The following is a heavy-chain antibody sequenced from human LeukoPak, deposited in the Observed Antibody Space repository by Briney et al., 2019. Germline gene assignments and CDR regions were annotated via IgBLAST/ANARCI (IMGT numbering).Heavy chain of an antibody. Sequence: SETLSLTCTVSSGSISSYYWSWIRQPPGKGLEWIGYIYYSGSTNYNPSLKSRVTISVDTSRNQFSLKLSSVTAADTAVYYCARESPIRGYYDSSGYPVPRYYFDYWGQGTLVTVSS. CDR2: IYYSGST. D-gene: IGHD3-22*01. V-gene: IGHV4-59*01. CDR1: SGSISSYY. J-gene: IGHJ4*02. CDR3: ARESPIRGYYDSSGYPVPRYYFDY.